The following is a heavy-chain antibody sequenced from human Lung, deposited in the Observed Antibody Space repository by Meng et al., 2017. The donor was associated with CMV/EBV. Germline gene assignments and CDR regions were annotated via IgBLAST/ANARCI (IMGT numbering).Heavy chain of an antibody. CDR2: INPNFGTA. V-gene: IGHV1-69*05. CDR1: GYTFSSYA. CDR3: ASSLVLWGCQPRHNMDV. D-gene: IGHD2/OR15-2a*01. Sequence: SXXVSXKASGYTFSSYAISWVRQAPGQGREWMGGINPNFGTANYAQKFQGRVTITTDASMSTAYMELSSLRSEDTAVYYCASSLVLWGCQPRHNMDVWAQGTXVTVSS. J-gene: IGHJ6*02.